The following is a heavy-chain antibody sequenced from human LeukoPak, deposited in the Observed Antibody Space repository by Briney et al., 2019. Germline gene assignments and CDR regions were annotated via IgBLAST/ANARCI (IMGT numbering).Heavy chain of an antibody. Sequence: PGGSLRLSCAASGSTFSTDAMHWVRQAPGKGLEWVAVISDDGSKIYYADSVKGRFTISRDNSKNTLYLQMNSLRAEDTAVYYCARSEPMIAPPMDAFDIWGQGTMVTVSS. CDR3: ARSEPMIAPPMDAFDI. V-gene: IGHV3-30*04. D-gene: IGHD3-22*01. CDR2: ISDDGSKI. J-gene: IGHJ3*02. CDR1: GSTFSTDA.